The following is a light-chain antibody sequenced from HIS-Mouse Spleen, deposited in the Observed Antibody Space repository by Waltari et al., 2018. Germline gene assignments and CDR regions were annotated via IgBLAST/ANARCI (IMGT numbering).Light chain of an antibody. J-gene: IGLJ2*01. V-gene: IGLV2-23*01. CDR1: SSYVASYHL. Sequence: QSALTQPASVSGSPGHSITISCPGTSSYVASYHLLSWYQQHPGKAPKLMIYEGSKRPSGVSNRFSGSKSGNTASLTISGLQAEDEADYYCCSYAGSSTYVVFGGGTKLTVL. CDR3: CSYAGSSTYVV. CDR2: EGS.